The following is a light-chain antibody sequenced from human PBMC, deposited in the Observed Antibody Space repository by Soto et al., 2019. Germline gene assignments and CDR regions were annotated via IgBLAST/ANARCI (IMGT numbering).Light chain of an antibody. Sequence: DIQMTQSPSTLSASVGDRVTITCRASQSISSWLAWYQQKPGKAPKLLIYTASSLESGVPSRFSGSGSGTEFTLTISNLQPDDFATYYCQQYNSYPWTFGQGTKVDIK. CDR2: TAS. CDR3: QQYNSYPWT. V-gene: IGKV1-5*03. J-gene: IGKJ1*01. CDR1: QSISSW.